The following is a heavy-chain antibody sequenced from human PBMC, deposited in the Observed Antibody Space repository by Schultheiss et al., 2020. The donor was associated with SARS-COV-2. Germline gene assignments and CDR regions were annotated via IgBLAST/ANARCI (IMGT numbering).Heavy chain of an antibody. J-gene: IGHJ4*02. CDR1: GGSFSGYY. D-gene: IGHD2-15*01. CDR3: ARARRYCSGGSCYQDRVLDY. V-gene: IGHV4-34*11. CDR2: IYYSGST. Sequence: SETLSLTCAVYGGSFSGYYWSWIRQPPGKGLEWIGSIYYSGSTNYNPSLKSRVTISVDTSKNQFSLKLSSVTAADTAVYYCARARRYCSGGSCYQDRVLDYWGQGTLVTVSS.